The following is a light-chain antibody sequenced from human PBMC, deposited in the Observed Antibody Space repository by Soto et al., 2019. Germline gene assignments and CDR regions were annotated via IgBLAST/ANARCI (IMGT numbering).Light chain of an antibody. J-gene: IGKJ3*01. CDR2: GAS. V-gene: IGKV3-20*01. Sequence: EIVLTQSPGTLSLSPGERATLSCRASQSVSSNYLAWYQQKPGQAPRLLIYGASSRATGIPDRFSGSGSGTDFTLTVSRLEPEDFAVYYCQQYDSSPITFGPGTKVDIE. CDR1: QSVSSNY. CDR3: QQYDSSPIT.